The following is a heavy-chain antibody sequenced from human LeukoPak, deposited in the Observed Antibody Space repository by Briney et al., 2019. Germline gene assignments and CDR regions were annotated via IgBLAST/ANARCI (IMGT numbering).Heavy chain of an antibody. V-gene: IGHV4-59*08. CDR3: ARLDGNWNYFDY. D-gene: IGHD1-20*01. CDR2: VHYSGST. CDR1: GASITTYY. J-gene: IGHJ4*02. Sequence: SETLSLTCSVSGASITTYYWSWIRQPPGKGLEWIAYVHYSGSTSYNPSLKSRLTISLDTSKNQFSLKLSSVTAADTAVYHCARLDGNWNYFDYWGQGTLVTVSS.